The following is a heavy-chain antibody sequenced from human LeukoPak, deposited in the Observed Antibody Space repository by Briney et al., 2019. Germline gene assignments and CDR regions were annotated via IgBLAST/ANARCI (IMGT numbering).Heavy chain of an antibody. D-gene: IGHD3-22*01. CDR3: ARVGSGYYWGYYYGMDV. CDR1: GYTFTSYG. J-gene: IGHJ6*02. CDR2: ISAYNGNT. V-gene: IGHV1-18*01. Sequence: ASVKVSCKASGYTFTSYGISWVRQAPGQGLEWMGWISAYNGNTNYAQKLQGRVTMTTDTSTSTAYMELRSLRSGDTAVYYCARVGSGYYWGYYYGMDVWGQGTTVTVSS.